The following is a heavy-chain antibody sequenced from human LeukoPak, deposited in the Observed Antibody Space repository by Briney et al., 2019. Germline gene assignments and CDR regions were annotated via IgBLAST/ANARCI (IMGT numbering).Heavy chain of an antibody. Sequence: GGSLRLSCAASGFTFSSYWINWARQAPGKGLEWVASINHNGNVNYYVDSVKGRFTISRDNAKNSLYLQMNSLRAEDTALYYCAKDIHVDTAMVIDYWGQGTLVTVSS. CDR1: GFTFSSYW. V-gene: IGHV3-7*03. CDR3: AKDIHVDTAMVIDY. J-gene: IGHJ4*02. D-gene: IGHD5-18*01. CDR2: INHNGNVN.